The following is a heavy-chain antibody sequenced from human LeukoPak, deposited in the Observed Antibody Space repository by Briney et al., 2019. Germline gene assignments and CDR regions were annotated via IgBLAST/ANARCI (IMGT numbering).Heavy chain of an antibody. J-gene: IGHJ3*02. Sequence: PSETLSLTCAVYGGSFSGYYWSWIRQPPGRGLEWIGEINHSGSTNYNPSLKSRVTISVDTSKNQFSLKLISVTAADTAVYYCARFRSHDAFDIWGQGTMVTVSS. CDR3: ARFRSHDAFDI. CDR2: INHSGST. V-gene: IGHV4-34*01. D-gene: IGHD3-10*01. CDR1: GGSFSGYY.